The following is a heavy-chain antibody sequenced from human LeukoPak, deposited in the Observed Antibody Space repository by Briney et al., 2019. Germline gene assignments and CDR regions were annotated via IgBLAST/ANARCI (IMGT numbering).Heavy chain of an antibody. D-gene: IGHD1-26*01. CDR1: GFTFSSYS. CDR3: AKDRTVGASYWYFDL. Sequence: GGSLRLSCAASGFTFSSYSMNWVRQAPGERLEWVSSISSSSTYIYYADSVKGRFTISRDSSKNTLFLHMNTLRAEDTAIYYCAKDRTVGASYWYFDLWGRGTLVTVSS. J-gene: IGHJ2*01. CDR2: ISSSSTYI. V-gene: IGHV3-21*04.